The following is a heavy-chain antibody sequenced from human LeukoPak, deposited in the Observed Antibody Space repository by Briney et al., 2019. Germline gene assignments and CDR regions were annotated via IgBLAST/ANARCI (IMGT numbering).Heavy chain of an antibody. CDR3: ARVGSSWYFDY. Sequence: SETLSLTCAVYGGSFSGYYWSWIRQPPGKGLEWIGEINHSGSTNYNPSLKSRVTISVDTSKNQFSLKLSSVTAADTAVYYCARVGSSWYFDYWGQGTLVTVSS. J-gene: IGHJ4*02. CDR1: GGSFSGYY. D-gene: IGHD6-13*01. CDR2: INHSGST. V-gene: IGHV4-34*01.